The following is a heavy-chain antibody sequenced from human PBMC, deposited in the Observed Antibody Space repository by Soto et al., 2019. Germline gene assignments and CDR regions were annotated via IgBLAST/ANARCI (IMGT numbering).Heavy chain of an antibody. V-gene: IGHV4-59*01. D-gene: IGHD1-1*01. CDR2: IYYSGST. CDR3: ARASPREPTRWFDP. J-gene: IGHJ5*02. Sequence: SETLSLTCTVSGGSISSYYWSWIRQPPGKGLEWIGYIYYSGSTNYNPSLKSRVTISVDTSKNQFSLKLSSVTAADTAVYYCARASPREPTRWFDPWGQGTLVTVSS. CDR1: GGSISSYY.